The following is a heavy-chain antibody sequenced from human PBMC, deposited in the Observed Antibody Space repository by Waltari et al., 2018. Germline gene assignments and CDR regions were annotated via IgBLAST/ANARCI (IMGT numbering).Heavy chain of an antibody. CDR1: GYSISSGYY. Sequence: QVQLQESGPGLVKPSETLSLTCAVSGYSISSGYYWGWIRQPPGKGLEWIGSIYHSGSTYYNPSLKSRGTISVDTSKNQFSLKLSSVTAADTAVYYCARQGLQKAFDIWGQGTMVTVSS. J-gene: IGHJ3*02. CDR2: IYHSGST. CDR3: ARQGLQKAFDI. V-gene: IGHV4-38-2*01.